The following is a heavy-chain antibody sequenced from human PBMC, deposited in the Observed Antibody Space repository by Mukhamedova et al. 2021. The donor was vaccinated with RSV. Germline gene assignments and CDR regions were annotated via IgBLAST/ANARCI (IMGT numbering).Heavy chain of an antibody. V-gene: IGHV1-18*01. D-gene: IGHD2/OR15-2a*01. CDR3: ARDHGSLEYYFDY. J-gene: IGHJ4*02. Sequence: NYAQKLQGRVTMTTDTSTSTAYMELRSLRSDDTAVYYCARDHGSLEYYFDYWGQGTLVTVSS.